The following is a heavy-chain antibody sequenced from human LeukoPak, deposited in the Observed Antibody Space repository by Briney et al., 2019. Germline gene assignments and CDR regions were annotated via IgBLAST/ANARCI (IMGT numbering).Heavy chain of an antibody. CDR1: GGSISSYH. Sequence: SETLSLTCTVSGGSISSYHWSWIRQPAGKGLEWIGRIYTSGSTNYNPSLKSRVTISLDTSKNQFSLKLNSMTSADTAVYYCARERAAGNPSHFDYWGQGTLVTVSS. D-gene: IGHD6-13*01. CDR2: IYTSGST. V-gene: IGHV4-4*07. J-gene: IGHJ4*02. CDR3: ARERAAGNPSHFDY.